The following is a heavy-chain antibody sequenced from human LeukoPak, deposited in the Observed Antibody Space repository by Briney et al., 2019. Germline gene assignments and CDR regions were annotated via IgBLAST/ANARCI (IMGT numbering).Heavy chain of an antibody. CDR1: GYTFTGYY. D-gene: IGHD1-26*01. V-gene: IGHV1-2*02. Sequence: GASVKVSCKASGYTFTGYYMHWVRQAPGQGLEWMGWINPNSGGTNYAQKFQGRVTMTRDTSISTAYMELSRLRSDDTAVYYCASLVHDQCGSSPKFDYWGQGTLVTVSS. CDR2: INPNSGGT. J-gene: IGHJ4*02. CDR3: ASLVHDQCGSSPKFDY.